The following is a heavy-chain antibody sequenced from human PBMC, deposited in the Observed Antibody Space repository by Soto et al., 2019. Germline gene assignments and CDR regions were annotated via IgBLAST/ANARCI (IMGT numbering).Heavy chain of an antibody. V-gene: IGHV3-21*01. CDR2: ITVGSSHI. CDR1: GFPFSAYN. J-gene: IGHJ4*02. Sequence: EGQLVESRGGLVKPGGSLRLSCTGSGFPFSAYNINWVRQAPGKGLEWVSSITVGSSHIYQPNSMKGRFTISRDDAKNSVYLQIDSLRDEDTALYYCSRSPEVGVRGAYWGQGTLVTVSS. CDR3: SRSPEVGVRGAY. D-gene: IGHD3-16*01.